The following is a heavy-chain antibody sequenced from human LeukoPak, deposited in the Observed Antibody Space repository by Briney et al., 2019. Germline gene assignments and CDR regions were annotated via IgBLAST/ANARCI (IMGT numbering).Heavy chain of an antibody. Sequence: SQTLSLTCAISGDSGSRNSVAWNWIRQSPSRGLEWLGRTYYRSKWSNDYAVSVESRISINPDTSKNQFSLQLNSVIPEDTAVYYCARASLPSAGANRAFDYWGQGTLVTVSS. J-gene: IGHJ4*02. CDR1: GDSGSRNSVA. V-gene: IGHV6-1*01. D-gene: IGHD3-10*01. CDR3: ARASLPSAGANRAFDY. CDR2: TYYRSKWSN.